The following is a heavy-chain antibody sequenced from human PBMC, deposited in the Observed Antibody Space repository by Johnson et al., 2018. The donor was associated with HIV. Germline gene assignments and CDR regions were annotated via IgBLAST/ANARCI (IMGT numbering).Heavy chain of an antibody. J-gene: IGHJ3*02. CDR1: GFTSSDYY. CDR3: ARPSVTTRDAFDI. V-gene: IGHV3-11*01. Sequence: QVQLVESGGGLVKPGGSLRLSCAASGFTSSDYYMSWIRQAPANGLAGVACISSSGTTTYYAEPVNGRFTISRDNAKNSLYLQMNSLRAEDTALYYCARPSVTTRDAFDIWGQGTMVTVSS. D-gene: IGHD4-17*01. CDR2: ISSSGTTT.